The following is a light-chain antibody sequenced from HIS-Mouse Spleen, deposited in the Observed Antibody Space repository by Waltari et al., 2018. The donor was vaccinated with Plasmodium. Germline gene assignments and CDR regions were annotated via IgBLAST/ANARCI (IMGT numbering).Light chain of an antibody. CDR1: ALPTQY. J-gene: IGLJ1*01. V-gene: IGLV3-25*03. CDR2: KDS. CDR3: QSADSSGTYV. Sequence: SYELTQPPSVSVSPGQTASITCSGDALPTQYAYWYQQKPGQAPVLVIYKDSERPSGIPERFSGSSSGTTVTLTISGVQAEDEADYYCQSADSSGTYVFGTGTKVTVL.